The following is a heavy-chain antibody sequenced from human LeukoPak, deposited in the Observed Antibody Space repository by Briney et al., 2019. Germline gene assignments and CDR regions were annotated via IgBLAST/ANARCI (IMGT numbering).Heavy chain of an antibody. D-gene: IGHD1-26*01. CDR2: ISWNSGSI. Sequence: SLRLSCAASGFTFDDYAMHWVRQAPGKGLEWVSGISWNSGSIGYADSVKGRFTISRDNAKNSLYLQMNSLRAEDTALYYCAKDGATEVYFDYWGQGTLVTVSS. CDR1: GFTFDDYA. CDR3: AKDGATEVYFDY. V-gene: IGHV3-9*01. J-gene: IGHJ4*02.